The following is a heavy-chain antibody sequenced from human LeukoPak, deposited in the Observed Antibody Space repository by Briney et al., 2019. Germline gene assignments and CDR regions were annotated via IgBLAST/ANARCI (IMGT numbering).Heavy chain of an antibody. CDR2: IDRGVGST. V-gene: IGHV3-23*01. CDR1: GFTFSKYD. CDR3: ARDGYFGMDV. Sequence: PGGSLRLSCAASGFTFSKYDLSWVRQAPGKGLECVSAIDRGVGSTYYADSVKGRFTISRDNSKNTVYLQMNDLRAEDTAMYYCARDGYFGMDVWGQGTTVTVS. J-gene: IGHJ6*02.